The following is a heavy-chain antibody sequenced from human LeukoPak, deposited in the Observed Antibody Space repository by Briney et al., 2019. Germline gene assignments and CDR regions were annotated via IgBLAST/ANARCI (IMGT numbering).Heavy chain of an antibody. D-gene: IGHD2-15*01. Sequence: GGSLRLSCAASGFTFSSYWMHWVRQAPRKGLVWASRISTDGYTTDYADFVQGRFTASRDNTKNTWSLEMNSLRAEDTAVYYCVVGGSPGYWGQGTLVTVSS. CDR3: VVGGSPGY. CDR2: ISTDGYTT. CDR1: GFTFSSYW. V-gene: IGHV3-74*01. J-gene: IGHJ4*02.